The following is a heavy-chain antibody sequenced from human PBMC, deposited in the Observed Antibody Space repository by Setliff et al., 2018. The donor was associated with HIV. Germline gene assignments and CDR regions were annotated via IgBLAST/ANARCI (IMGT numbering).Heavy chain of an antibody. V-gene: IGHV3-23*01. J-gene: IGHJ4*02. D-gene: IGHD5-12*01. CDR2: ISGSGSYT. CDR3: AKDSSKIVATINGGYFDS. Sequence: GGSLRLSCAASGFTFSTYAMSWVRQAPGKGLEWVSAISGSGSYTYYAGSVKARFTISRDNSKNTLYLQMNSLRAEDTAVYYCAKDSSKIVATINGGYFDSWGQGVLVTVSS. CDR1: GFTFSTYA.